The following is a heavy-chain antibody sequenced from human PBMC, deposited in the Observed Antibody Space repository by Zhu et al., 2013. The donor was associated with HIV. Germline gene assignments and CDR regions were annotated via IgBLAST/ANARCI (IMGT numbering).Heavy chain of an antibody. Sequence: QVQLQESGPGLVKPSQTLSLTCTVSGGSIRSGDYYWSWIRQPPGKGLDWIGYIYYSGSTYYNPSLKSRVTISVDMPKNQFSLKLSYVTAADTAVYYCARELRRGADYYFDYWGQGTLVTVSS. D-gene: IGHD2-21*01. J-gene: IGHJ4*02. V-gene: IGHV4-30-4*08. CDR1: GGSIRSGDYY. CDR3: ARELRRGADYYFDY. CDR2: IYYSGST.